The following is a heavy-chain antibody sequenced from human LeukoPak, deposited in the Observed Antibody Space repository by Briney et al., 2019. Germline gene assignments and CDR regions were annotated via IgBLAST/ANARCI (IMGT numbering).Heavy chain of an antibody. CDR1: GGTFSSYA. V-gene: IGHV1-69*05. CDR2: IIPIFGTA. J-gene: IGHJ4*02. CDR3: AKDLWSVAVSGLDH. D-gene: IGHD3-3*01. Sequence: SVKVSCKASGGTFSSYAISWVRQAPGQGLEWMGRIIPIFGTANYAQKFQGRVTITTDESTSTAYMELSSLRGEDTALYYCAKDLWSVAVSGLDHWGQGTRVTVSS.